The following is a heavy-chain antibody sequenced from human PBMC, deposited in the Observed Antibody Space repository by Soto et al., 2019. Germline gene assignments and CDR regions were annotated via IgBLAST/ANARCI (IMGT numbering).Heavy chain of an antibody. CDR1: GFTIIRSH. CDR3: ARESGSGNYYNERSGMDV. Sequence: GGSLRLSCAASGFTIIRSHISWVRQAPGKGLEWVSVINSGGGTYYADSVKGRFTMSRDNSKNTLYLQMNSLRAEDTALYYCARESGSGNYYNERSGMDVWGRGTTVTVSS. V-gene: IGHV3-66*01. D-gene: IGHD3-10*01. J-gene: IGHJ6*02. CDR2: INSGGGT.